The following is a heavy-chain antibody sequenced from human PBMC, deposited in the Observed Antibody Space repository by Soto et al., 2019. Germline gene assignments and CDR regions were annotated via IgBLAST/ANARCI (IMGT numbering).Heavy chain of an antibody. CDR3: ARDGGRYFDYYYGMDV. CDR1: GFTFSSYT. CDR2: ISYDGSNK. J-gene: IGHJ6*02. V-gene: IGHV3-30-3*01. D-gene: IGHD1-26*01. Sequence: GGSLRLSCAASGFTFSSYTMHWVRQAPGKGLEWVALISYDGSNKYYADSMKGRFTISRDNSKNTLYLQMSSLRAEDTAVYYCARDGGRYFDYYYGMDVSGQGTTVTVYS.